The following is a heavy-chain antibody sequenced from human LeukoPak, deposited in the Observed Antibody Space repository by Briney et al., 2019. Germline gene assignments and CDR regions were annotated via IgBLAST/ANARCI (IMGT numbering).Heavy chain of an antibody. CDR1: GFAFTTFA. V-gene: IGHV3-23*01. J-gene: IGHJ6*03. CDR3: TKELHVAVAVADYYYFYMDV. D-gene: IGHD6-19*01. Sequence: PGGSLRLSCAASGFAFTTFAMGWVRQSSGKGLECLSTINGGGITTFYADSVKGRFTISRDNSKNTLYLHMDSLRPDDTAIYYCTKELHVAVAVADYYYFYMDVWGRGTAVTVSS. CDR2: INGGGITT.